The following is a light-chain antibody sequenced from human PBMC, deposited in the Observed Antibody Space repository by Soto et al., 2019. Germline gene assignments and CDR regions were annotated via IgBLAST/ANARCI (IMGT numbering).Light chain of an antibody. CDR1: SSDVGAYDY. J-gene: IGLJ3*02. CDR3: AAWDDSLYAWL. Sequence: QSALTQPPSASGSPGQSVTISCTGTSSDVGAYDYVSWYQQHPGKAPKLMIYEINKRPSGVPDRFSGSKSGTSASLAISGLQSEDEADYYCAAWDDSLYAWLFGGGTKVTVL. CDR2: EIN. V-gene: IGLV2-8*01.